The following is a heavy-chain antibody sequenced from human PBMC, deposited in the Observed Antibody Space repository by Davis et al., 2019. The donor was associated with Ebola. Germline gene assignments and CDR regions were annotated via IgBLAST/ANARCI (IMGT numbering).Heavy chain of an antibody. CDR2: ISGSGGST. CDR1: VITFSSYA. V-gene: IGHV3-23*01. Sequence: PGGSLRLSCTDSVITFSSYAMTWVRQAPGKGLEWVSAISGSGGSTYYADSVKGRFTISRDNSKKTLYLQMNSLRAEDTAVYYCAKTSTYSGYDFYFDYWGQGTLVTVSS. CDR3: AKTSTYSGYDFYFDY. D-gene: IGHD5-12*01. J-gene: IGHJ4*02.